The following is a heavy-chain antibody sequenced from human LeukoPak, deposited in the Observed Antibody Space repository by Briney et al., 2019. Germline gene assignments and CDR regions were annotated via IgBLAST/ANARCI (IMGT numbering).Heavy chain of an antibody. Sequence: ASVKVSCKASRYTFTGYYMHWVRQAPGQGLEWMGWINPNSSGTSYAQKFQGRGTMTRDTSINTAYMELSSLISDDTAVYYYARDIFTVPARNAFDIWXQGTMVTVSS. D-gene: IGHD2-2*01. V-gene: IGHV1-2*02. J-gene: IGHJ3*02. CDR3: ARDIFTVPARNAFDI. CDR1: RYTFTGYY. CDR2: INPNSSGT.